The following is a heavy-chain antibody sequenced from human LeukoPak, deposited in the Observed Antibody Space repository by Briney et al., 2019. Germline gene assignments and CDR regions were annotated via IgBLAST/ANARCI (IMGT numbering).Heavy chain of an antibody. CDR1: GFTFSSHW. Sequence: PGGSLRLSCAASGFTFSSHWMHWVRQAPGKGLEWVSGVSGSGDSTYYTDSVKGRFTISRDISRNTMYLQMNSLRVEDTAIYYCAKDLYTVPGACDYWGRGTLVTVSS. J-gene: IGHJ4*02. D-gene: IGHD6-19*01. CDR3: AKDLYTVPGACDY. V-gene: IGHV3-23*01. CDR2: VSGSGDST.